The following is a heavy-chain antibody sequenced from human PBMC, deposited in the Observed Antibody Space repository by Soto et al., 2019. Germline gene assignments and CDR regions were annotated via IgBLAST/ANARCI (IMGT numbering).Heavy chain of an antibody. J-gene: IGHJ4*02. CDR2: IFYTGST. Sequence: QVQLQELGPGLVQPSETLSLTCSVSGGSINSASYHWSWLRQHPGKGLEFIGYIFYTGSTYYNPSLETRLTISVDTSKNHVSLRLNAVTAADTAVYYCARLDYGDSAFDSWGRGILVTVSS. CDR3: ARLDYGDSAFDS. D-gene: IGHD4-17*01. V-gene: IGHV4-31*03. CDR1: GGSINSASYH.